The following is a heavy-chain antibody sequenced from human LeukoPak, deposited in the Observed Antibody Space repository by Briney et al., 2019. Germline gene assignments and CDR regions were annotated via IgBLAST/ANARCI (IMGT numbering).Heavy chain of an antibody. D-gene: IGHD3-3*01. CDR3: ASYYDFWSGYYTYYFDY. J-gene: IGHJ4*02. Sequence: GGSLRLSCAASGFTFSRYAMSWVRQAPGKGLEWVSAISGSGGSTYYADSVKGRFTISRDNAKNSLYLQMNSLRAEDTAVYYCASYYDFWSGYYTYYFDYWGQGTLVTVSS. CDR1: GFTFSRYA. CDR2: ISGSGGST. V-gene: IGHV3-23*01.